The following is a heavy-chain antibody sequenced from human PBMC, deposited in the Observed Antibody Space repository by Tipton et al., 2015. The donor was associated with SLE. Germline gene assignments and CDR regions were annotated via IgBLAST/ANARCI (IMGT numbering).Heavy chain of an antibody. CDR3: AGRSRGWSDP. Sequence: LRLSCTVSGGSISTYYWSWIRQPPGKGLEWIGYIYYSGSTNYNPSLKSRVTISVDTSKNQFSLKLSSVTAADTAVYYCAGRSRGWSDPWGQGTLVTVSS. D-gene: IGHD5/OR15-5a*01. CDR1: GGSISTYY. CDR2: IYYSGST. J-gene: IGHJ5*02. V-gene: IGHV4-59*01.